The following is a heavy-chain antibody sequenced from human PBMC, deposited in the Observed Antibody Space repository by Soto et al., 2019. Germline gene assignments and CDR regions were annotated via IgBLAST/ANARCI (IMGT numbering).Heavy chain of an antibody. J-gene: IGHJ4*02. CDR1: GGSISSGGYY. CDR2: IYYSGST. D-gene: IGHD2-2*01. CDR3: AREVVVPAANYFDY. Sequence: SETLSLTCTVSGGSISSGGYYWSWIRQHPGKGLEWIGYIYYSGSTYYNPSLKSRVTISVDTSKNQFSLKLSSVTAADTAVYYCAREVVVPAANYFDYWGQGXLVTVSS. V-gene: IGHV4-31*03.